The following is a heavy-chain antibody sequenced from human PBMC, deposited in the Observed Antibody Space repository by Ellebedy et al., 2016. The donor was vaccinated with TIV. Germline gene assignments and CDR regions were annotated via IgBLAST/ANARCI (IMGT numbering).Heavy chain of an antibody. CDR3: ATARNYDSSGYYRFDY. D-gene: IGHD3-22*01. J-gene: IGHJ4*02. Sequence: AASVKVSCKVSGYSLIELSMHWMRQVPGKGLEWMGGFDPENGEITYSQKFQGRVTMSEDTSTDTSYMELSSLTSEDTAVYYCATARNYDSSGYYRFDYWGQGTRVTVSS. CDR1: GYSLIELS. V-gene: IGHV1-24*01. CDR2: FDPENGEI.